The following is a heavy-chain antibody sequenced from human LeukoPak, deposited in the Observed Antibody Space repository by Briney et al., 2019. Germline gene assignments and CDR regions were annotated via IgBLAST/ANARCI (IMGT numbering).Heavy chain of an antibody. V-gene: IGHV1-18*01. D-gene: IGHD3-10*01. J-gene: IGHJ6*03. Sequence: ASVKVSCKASGYTFTSYGISWVRQAPGQGLEWMGWISAYNGNTNYAQKLQGRVTITADKSTSTAYMELSSLRSEDTAVYYCARGAGSGSGLYYYYMDVWGKGTTVTVSS. CDR1: GYTFTSYG. CDR2: ISAYNGNT. CDR3: ARGAGSGSGLYYYYMDV.